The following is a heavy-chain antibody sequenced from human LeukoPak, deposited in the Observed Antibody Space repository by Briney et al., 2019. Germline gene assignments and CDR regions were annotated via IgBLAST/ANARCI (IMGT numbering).Heavy chain of an antibody. Sequence: SVKVSCKASGGTFSSYAISWVRQAPGQGLEWMGRIIPIFGTANYAQKFQGRVTFTTDESTSTAYMELSSLRSEDTAVYYCARGKNGVVPAAIRVDAFDIWGQGTMVTVSS. J-gene: IGHJ3*02. V-gene: IGHV1-69*05. D-gene: IGHD2-2*02. CDR3: ARGKNGVVPAAIRVDAFDI. CDR1: GGTFSSYA. CDR2: IIPIFGTA.